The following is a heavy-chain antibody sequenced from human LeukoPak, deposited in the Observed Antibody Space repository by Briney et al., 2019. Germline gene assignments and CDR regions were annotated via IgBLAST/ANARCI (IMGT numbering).Heavy chain of an antibody. D-gene: IGHD3-22*01. CDR3: ATDYHNSSGYYSDWFDP. J-gene: IGHJ5*02. CDR2: INPSGGRT. V-gene: IGHV1-46*02. CDR1: GYTFNNYY. Sequence: ASVKVSCKASGYTFNNYYMHWVRQAPGQGLEWMGRINPSGGRTSYAQKFQGRVILTRDTSTGTVYMDLSSLTSEDTAVYYFATDYHNSSGYYSDWFDPWGPGTLVTVSS.